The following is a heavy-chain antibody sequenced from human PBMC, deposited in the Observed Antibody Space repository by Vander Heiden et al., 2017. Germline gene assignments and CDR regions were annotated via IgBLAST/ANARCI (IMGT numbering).Heavy chain of an antibody. V-gene: IGHV3-74*01. CDR3: ARVVYGGNLRAVDY. CDR1: GFTFSRCW. D-gene: IGHD4-17*01. J-gene: IGHJ4*02. Sequence: DVQLVESGGGLVQPGGSLRPSCAASGFTFSRCWMHWVRQAPGKGLVCVSRINIDGSSTNYADSVKGRFTISRDNAKNTLYLQMDSLRAEDTAVYYCARVVYGGNLRAVDYWGQGTLVTVSS. CDR2: INIDGSST.